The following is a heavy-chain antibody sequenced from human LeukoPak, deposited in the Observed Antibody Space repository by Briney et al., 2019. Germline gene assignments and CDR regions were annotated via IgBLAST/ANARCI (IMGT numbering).Heavy chain of an antibody. Sequence: GGSLRLSCAASGFTFSSYSMNWVRQAPGKGLEWVSSISSSSSYIYYADSVKGRFTISRDNAKNSLYLQMNSLRAEDTAVYYRARDLPRTTGTIDYWGQGTLVTVSS. D-gene: IGHD1-1*01. CDR1: GFTFSSYS. CDR3: ARDLPRTTGTIDY. J-gene: IGHJ4*02. CDR2: ISSSSSYI. V-gene: IGHV3-21*01.